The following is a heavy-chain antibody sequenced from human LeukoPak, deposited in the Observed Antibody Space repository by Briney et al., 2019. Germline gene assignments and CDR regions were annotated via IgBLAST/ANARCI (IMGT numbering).Heavy chain of an antibody. CDR3: AREYCSSTSCYEAAFDI. CDR2: TNPNSGGT. CDR1: GYTFTGYY. J-gene: IGHJ3*02. D-gene: IGHD2-2*01. V-gene: IGHV1-2*02. Sequence: ASVKVSCKASGYTFTGYYMHWVRQAPGQGLEWMGWTNPNSGGTNYAQKFQGRVTMTRDTSISTAYMELSRLRSDDTAVYHCAREYCSSTSCYEAAFDIWGQGTMVTVSS.